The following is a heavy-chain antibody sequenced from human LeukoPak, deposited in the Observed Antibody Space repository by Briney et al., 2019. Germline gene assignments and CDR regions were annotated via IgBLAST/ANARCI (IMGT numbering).Heavy chain of an antibody. CDR2: ILYSGST. J-gene: IGHJ4*02. CDR3: ARLPTTATCDH. D-gene: IGHD4-17*01. Sequence: SETLSLTCTVSGASISSYYWSWIRQPPGKGLEWIGYILYSGSTNYNPSLKSRVTISVDTSKNQFSLKLSSVTAADTAVYYCARLPTTATCDHWGQGTLVTVAS. V-gene: IGHV4-59*08. CDR1: GASISSYY.